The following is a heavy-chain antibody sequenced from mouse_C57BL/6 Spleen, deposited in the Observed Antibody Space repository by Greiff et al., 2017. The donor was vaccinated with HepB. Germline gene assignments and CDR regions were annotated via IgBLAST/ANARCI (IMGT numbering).Heavy chain of an antibody. V-gene: IGHV5-17*01. Sequence: DVKLVESGGGLVKPGGSLKLSCAASGFTFSDYGMHWVRQAPEKGLEWVAYISRGSSTIYYADTVKGRFTISRDNAKNTLFLQMTSLRSEDTAMYYCARLSTAFYAMDYWGQGTSVTVSS. CDR2: ISRGSSTI. J-gene: IGHJ4*01. D-gene: IGHD1-2*01. CDR1: GFTFSDYG. CDR3: ARLSTAFYAMDY.